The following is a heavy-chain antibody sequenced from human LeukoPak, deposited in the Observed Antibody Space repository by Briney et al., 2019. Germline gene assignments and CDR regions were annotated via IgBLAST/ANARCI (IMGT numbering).Heavy chain of an antibody. V-gene: IGHV4-59*01. J-gene: IGHJ6*03. CDR2: IYYSGST. CDR1: GGSISSYY. CDR3: ARDRAARRDYYYYYYMDV. Sequence: SETLSLTCTVSGGSISSYYWSWIRQPPGKGLEWIGYIYYSGSTNYNPSLKSRVTISVDTSTNQFSLKLSSVTAADTAVYYCARDRAARRDYYYYYYMDVWGKGTTVTVSS. D-gene: IGHD6-6*01.